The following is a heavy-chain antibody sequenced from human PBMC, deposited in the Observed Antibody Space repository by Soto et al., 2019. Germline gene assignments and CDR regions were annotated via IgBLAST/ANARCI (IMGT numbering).Heavy chain of an antibody. CDR2: ISASGSRT. CDR3: GKDPNGDYVGGFEF. D-gene: IGHD4-17*01. CDR1: GFIFNNYA. J-gene: IGHJ3*01. Sequence: GSLRLSCAASGFIFNNYAMSWVRQAPGKGLEWVSGISASGSRTFYSDSVKGRFTVSRDFSKNTLSLQMDSLRAEDTAVYFCGKDPNGDYVGGFEFWGPGTMVTVSS. V-gene: IGHV3-23*01.